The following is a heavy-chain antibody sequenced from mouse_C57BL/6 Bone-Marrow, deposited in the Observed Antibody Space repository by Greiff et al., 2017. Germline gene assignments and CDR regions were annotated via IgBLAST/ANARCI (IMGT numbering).Heavy chain of an antibody. J-gene: IGHJ2*01. Sequence: VQLKESGPGLVKPSQSLSLTCSVTGYSITSGYYWNWIRQFPGNKLEWMGYISYDGSNNYNPSLKNRISITRDTSKNQFFLKLNSVTTEDTATYYCADWAFDYWGQGTTLTVSS. CDR1: GYSITSGYY. CDR3: ADWAFDY. CDR2: ISYDGSN. D-gene: IGHD4-1*01. V-gene: IGHV3-6*01.